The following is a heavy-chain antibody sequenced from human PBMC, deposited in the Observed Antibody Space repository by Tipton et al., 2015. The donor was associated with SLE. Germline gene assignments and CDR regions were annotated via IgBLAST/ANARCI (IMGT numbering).Heavy chain of an antibody. CDR1: GGSISSSSYY. D-gene: IGHD3/OR15-3a*01. J-gene: IGHJ3*02. CDR3: AGQGGLGYAFDI. CDR2: IYYSGST. Sequence: LRLSCTVSGGSISSSSYYWGWIRQPPGKGLEWIGSIYYSGSTYYNPSLKSRVTISVDTSKNQFSLKLSSVTAADTAVYYCAGQGGLGYAFDIWGQGTMVTVSS. V-gene: IGHV4-39*07.